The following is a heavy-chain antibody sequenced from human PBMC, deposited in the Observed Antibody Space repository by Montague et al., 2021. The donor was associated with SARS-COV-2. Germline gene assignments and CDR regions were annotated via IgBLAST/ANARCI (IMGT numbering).Heavy chain of an antibody. D-gene: IGHD3-10*01. Sequence: SETLSLTCTVSGGSISSYYWSWIRQPPGKGLEWIGCIYYSGSTNYNPSLKSRVTISVDTSKNQFSLKLSSVTAADTALYYCARHLAGEYYYGGGLVTYDGYGMDVWGQGTTVTVSS. CDR1: GGSISSYY. CDR3: ARHLAGEYYYGGGLVTYDGYGMDV. J-gene: IGHJ6*02. CDR2: IYYSGST. V-gene: IGHV4-59*08.